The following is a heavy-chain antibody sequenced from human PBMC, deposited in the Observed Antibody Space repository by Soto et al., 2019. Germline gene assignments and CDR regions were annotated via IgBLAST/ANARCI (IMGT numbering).Heavy chain of an antibody. CDR1: GHTFTGHH. D-gene: IGHD1-1*01. CDR3: GLERTGTGGFDY. CDR2: INLDNGDT. V-gene: IGHV1-2*02. Sequence: QVQLVQSGAEVKKPGASVKVSCKASGHTFTGHHMHWVRQAPGQGLEWMTLINLDNGDTIYAQKFPGRVGTARDTSVTAAYMDLSGLRYDDTAVYYCGLERTGTGGFDYWGQGTQVTVSS. J-gene: IGHJ4*02.